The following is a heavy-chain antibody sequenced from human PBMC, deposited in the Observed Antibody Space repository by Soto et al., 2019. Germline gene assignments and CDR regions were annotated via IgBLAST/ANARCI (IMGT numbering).Heavy chain of an antibody. V-gene: IGHV3-73*01. CDR1: GFTFSGSA. J-gene: IGHJ3*02. CDR3: TIAYDYVWGSYLFNPDPKDIGAFDI. Sequence: GGSLRLSCAASGFTFSGSAIHWVRQASGKGLEWVGRIRSKANSYATAYAASVKGRFTISRDDSKNTAYLQMNSLKTEDTAVYYCTIAYDYVWGSYLFNPDPKDIGAFDIWGQETMVTVSS. CDR2: IRSKANSYAT. D-gene: IGHD3-16*02.